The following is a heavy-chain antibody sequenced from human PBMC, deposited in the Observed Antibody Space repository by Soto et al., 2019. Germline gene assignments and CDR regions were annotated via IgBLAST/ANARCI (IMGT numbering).Heavy chain of an antibody. CDR3: GRDGVGATSLGWFDP. CDR2: INPRSGDT. D-gene: IGHD1-26*01. V-gene: IGHV1-2*06. CDR1: GYTFIGYY. Sequence: VQLVQSGAEVKKPGASVKVSCKASGYTFIGYYIHWVRQAPGQGLEWMGRINPRSGDTTYAQKFQGRLTMTRETSISTAYMEMSSLRSDDTAVYYCGRDGVGATSLGWFDPWGQGSLLTVSS. J-gene: IGHJ5*02.